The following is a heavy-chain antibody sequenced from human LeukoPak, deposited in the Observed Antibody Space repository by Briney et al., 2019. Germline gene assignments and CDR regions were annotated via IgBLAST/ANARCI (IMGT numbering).Heavy chain of an antibody. CDR2: IYTSGNTNY. CDR3: ATYSSDSDAFDI. Sequence: PSETLSLTCTVSGGSINNYYWSWIRQPAGKGLEWIGHIYTSGNTNYNYNPSLKSRVSMSIDTSKNQFSLKLSSVAAADTAFYYCATYSSDSDAFDIWGQGTKVTVSS. CDR1: GGSINNYY. V-gene: IGHV4-4*07. J-gene: IGHJ3*02. D-gene: IGHD6-19*01.